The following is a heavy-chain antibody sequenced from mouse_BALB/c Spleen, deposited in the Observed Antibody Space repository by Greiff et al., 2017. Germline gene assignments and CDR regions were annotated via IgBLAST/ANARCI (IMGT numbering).Heavy chain of an antibody. CDR3: ATYDGYYRGFAY. V-gene: IGHV1-82*01. CDR2: IYPGDGDT. J-gene: IGHJ3*01. Sequence: QVQLQQSGPELVKPGASVKISCKASGYAFSSSWMNWVKQRPGQGLEWIGRIYPGDGDTNYNGKFKGKATLTADKSSSTAYMQLSSLTSVDSAVYFCATYDGYYRGFAYWGQGTLVTVSA. CDR1: GYAFSSSW. D-gene: IGHD2-3*01.